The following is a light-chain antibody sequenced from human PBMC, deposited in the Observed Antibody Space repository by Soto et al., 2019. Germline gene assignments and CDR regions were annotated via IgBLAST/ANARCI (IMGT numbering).Light chain of an antibody. Sequence: EVVMTQSPDTLSVSPGEVATLSCRASQSVNTNLAWYQQKPGQAPRLLIYGASTTATDIPARFSGSGSGTDFTLTIGGLEPEDFAVYYCQHFGNSLWTFGQGTKVDIK. V-gene: IGKV3-15*01. J-gene: IGKJ1*01. CDR1: QSVNTN. CDR2: GAS. CDR3: QHFGNSLWT.